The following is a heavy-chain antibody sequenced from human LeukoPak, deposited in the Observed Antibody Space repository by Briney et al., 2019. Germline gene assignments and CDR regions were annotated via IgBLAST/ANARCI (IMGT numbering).Heavy chain of an antibody. CDR1: GYTFTSYG. J-gene: IGHJ3*02. V-gene: IGHV1-18*01. CDR3: ASASLGASVI. Sequence: ASVKVSCKASGYTFTSYGISWVRQAPGQGLEWMGWISAYNGNTNYAQKLQGSVIMTTDTSTSTAYMELRSLRSDDTAVYYCASASLGASVIWGQGTMVTVSS. D-gene: IGHD1-26*01. CDR2: ISAYNGNT.